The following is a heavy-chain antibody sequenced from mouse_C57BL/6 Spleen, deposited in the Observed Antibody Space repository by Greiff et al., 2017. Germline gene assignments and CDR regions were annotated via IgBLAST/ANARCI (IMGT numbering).Heavy chain of an antibody. Sequence: VQLQQSGAELVRPGASVKLSCTASGFNIKDDYMHWVKQRPEQGLEWIGWIDPENGDTEYASKFQGKATITADTSSNTAYLQLSSLTSEDTAVYYCTIVRCYDGAWFAYWGQGTLVTVSA. D-gene: IGHD2-12*01. CDR2: IDPENGDT. CDR3: TIVRCYDGAWFAY. J-gene: IGHJ3*01. V-gene: IGHV14-4*01. CDR1: GFNIKDDY.